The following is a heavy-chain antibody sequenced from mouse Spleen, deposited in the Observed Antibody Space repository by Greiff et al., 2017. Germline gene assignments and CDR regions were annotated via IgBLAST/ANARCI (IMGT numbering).Heavy chain of an antibody. CDR2: ISSGGGNT. V-gene: IGHV5-9-3*01. Sequence: EVQLQQSGGGLVKRGGSLKLSCAASGFTFSRYAMSWVRQTPEKRLEWVAAISSGGGNTYYPDSVKGRFTISRDNAKNTLYLQMSSLKSEDTAMYYCTRQNFDYWGQGTTLTVSS. CDR3: TRQNFDY. CDR1: GFTFSRYA. J-gene: IGHJ2*01.